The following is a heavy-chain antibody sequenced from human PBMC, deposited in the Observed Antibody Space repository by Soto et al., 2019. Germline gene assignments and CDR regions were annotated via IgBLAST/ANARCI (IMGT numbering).Heavy chain of an antibody. V-gene: IGHV4-39*01. J-gene: IGHJ5*02. D-gene: IGHD3-16*01. CDR1: GGAIISKSHY. CDR3: ARLALGPDYELNWFDP. CDR2: SHYTANT. Sequence: PLETLSLTYTVSGGAIISKSHYWDWVRQPPGKGLGGISSSHYTANTYYNRALKSRVTISVDASKNEFSLNLRFVTAADAAVYYCARLALGPDYELNWFDPCGRGTLVTASP.